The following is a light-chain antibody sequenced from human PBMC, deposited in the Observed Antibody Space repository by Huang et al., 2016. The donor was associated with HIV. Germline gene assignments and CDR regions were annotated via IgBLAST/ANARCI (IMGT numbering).Light chain of an antibody. V-gene: IGKV1-39*01. CDR1: QNINTY. CDR3: QQGYSAWIT. CDR2: SAS. J-gene: IGKJ5*01. Sequence: DILLTQSPSSLSASVGDRVTITCRASQNINTYLNWYQQKPGNAPNLLIHSASTLQTGVPSRFSGSGSGTDFTLTVNSLQPEDSATYYCQQGYSAWITFGQGTRL.